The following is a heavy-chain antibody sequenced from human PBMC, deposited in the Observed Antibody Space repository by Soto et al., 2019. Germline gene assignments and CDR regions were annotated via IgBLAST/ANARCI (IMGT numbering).Heavy chain of an antibody. CDR2: VHDSWGS. CDR3: VRQGVGELRGLVAV. Sequence: PWGTLCLTCAVSGGSISSYYWSWVRQPPGKGLEWIGYVHDSWGSHYNPSLKSRVAISLDPSKRQLALKLTAVTAPDTAVYYCVRQGVGELRGLVAVRGQGTTVTVSS. D-gene: IGHD1-7*01. V-gene: IGHV4-59*08. CDR1: GGSISSYY. J-gene: IGHJ6*02.